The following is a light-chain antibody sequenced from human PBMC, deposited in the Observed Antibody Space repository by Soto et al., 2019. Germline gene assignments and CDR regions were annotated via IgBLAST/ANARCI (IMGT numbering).Light chain of an antibody. CDR2: QDS. J-gene: IGLJ2*01. CDR1: KLGDKY. CDR3: QAWDSSHVV. V-gene: IGLV3-1*01. Sequence: SYELTQPPSVSVSPGQTASITCSGDKLGDKYACWYQQKPGQSPVLVIYQDSERPSGIPERFSGSNSGNTATLTISGTQAMDEADYYCQAWDSSHVVFGGGTKLTVL.